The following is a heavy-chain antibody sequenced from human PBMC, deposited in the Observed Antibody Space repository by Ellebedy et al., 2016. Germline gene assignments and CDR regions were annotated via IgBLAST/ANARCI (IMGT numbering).Heavy chain of an antibody. D-gene: IGHD2-15*01. Sequence: ASVKVSCKASGGAFRGSGISWVRQAPGQGLEWMGIINPSGGSTNYAQNLQGRVTMTRDTSTSTVYMELSSLRSEDTAVYYCARGFCSGGNRNSIDRYWGQGTLVSVSS. CDR2: INPSGGST. V-gene: IGHV1-46*01. J-gene: IGHJ4*02. CDR1: GGAFRGSG. CDR3: ARGFCSGGNRNSIDRY.